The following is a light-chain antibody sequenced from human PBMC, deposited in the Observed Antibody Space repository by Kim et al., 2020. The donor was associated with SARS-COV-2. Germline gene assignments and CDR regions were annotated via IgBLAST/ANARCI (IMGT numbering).Light chain of an antibody. CDR1: SGHSSYA. Sequence: QLVLTQSPSASASLGASVKLTCTLSSGHSSYAIAWHQQQPEKGPRYLMKLNSDGSHSKGDGIPDRLSGSSSGAERYLTISSLQSEDEADYYCQTWGTGHWVFGGGTQLTVL. V-gene: IGLV4-69*01. CDR2: LNSDGSH. CDR3: QTWGTGHWV. J-gene: IGLJ3*02.